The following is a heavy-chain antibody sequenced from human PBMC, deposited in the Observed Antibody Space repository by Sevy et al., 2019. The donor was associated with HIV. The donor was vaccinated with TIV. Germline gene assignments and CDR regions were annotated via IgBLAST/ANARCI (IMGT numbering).Heavy chain of an antibody. CDR2: VNPDTGDT. J-gene: IGHJ6*02. CDR3: AREIVARPGYYSGLDV. CDR1: EYTFIGYY. Sequence: ASVKVSCKASEYTFIGYYIHWVRQAPGQGLEWMGRVNPDTGDTNYAQNFHGRVTMTRDTSISKAYMELNRLRSDDTAVYYCAREIVARPGYYSGLDVWGQGTTVTVSS. V-gene: IGHV1-2*06. D-gene: IGHD6-6*01.